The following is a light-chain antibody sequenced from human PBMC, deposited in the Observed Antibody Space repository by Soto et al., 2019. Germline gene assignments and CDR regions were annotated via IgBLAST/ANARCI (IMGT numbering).Light chain of an antibody. CDR2: AAS. J-gene: IGKJ1*01. CDR1: QDINNY. CDR3: QKYNSAPRT. Sequence: DIQMTQSPSSLSASVGDRVTITCRASQDINNYLAWYQVQPGKGPKLLIYAASTLKSGVPSRFSGSGSGTDFTLTISSLQPEDVAMYFCQKYNSAPRTFGQGTRVEI. V-gene: IGKV1-27*01.